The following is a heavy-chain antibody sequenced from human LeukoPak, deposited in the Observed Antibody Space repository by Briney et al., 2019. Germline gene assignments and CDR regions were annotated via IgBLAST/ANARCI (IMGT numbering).Heavy chain of an antibody. CDR3: AQQVGYCSSGSCYFTY. CDR2: ISNTGGST. D-gene: IGHD2-15*01. CDR1: GFSFNTYA. V-gene: IGHV3-23*01. J-gene: IGHJ1*01. Sequence: GGSLRLSCVASGFSFNTYAMSWVRQAPGKGLEWVSAISNTGGSTYYADSVKGRFTISRDKSKNTLSLQMNSLRAEDTAVYYCAQQVGYCSSGSCYFTYWGQGTLVTVSS.